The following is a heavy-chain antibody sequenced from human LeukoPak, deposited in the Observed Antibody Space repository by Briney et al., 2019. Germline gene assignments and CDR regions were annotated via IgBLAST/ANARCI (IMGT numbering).Heavy chain of an antibody. CDR2: IKQDGSEE. CDR3: TRQVGIWFDP. V-gene: IGHV3-7*01. J-gene: IGHJ5*02. Sequence: GGSLRLSCEASGFTFSTFAMIWVRQAPGKGLEWVANIKQDGSEEYYVDSVKGRFTISRDNAKKSLYLQMNSLRADDTAVYYCTRQVGIWFDPWGQGTLVTVSS. D-gene: IGHD1-26*01. CDR1: GFTFSTFA.